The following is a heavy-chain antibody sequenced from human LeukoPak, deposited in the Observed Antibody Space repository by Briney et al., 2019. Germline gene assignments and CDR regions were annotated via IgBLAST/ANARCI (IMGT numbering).Heavy chain of an antibody. CDR1: GGSLSSHY. J-gene: IGHJ4*02. D-gene: IGHD2-2*01. V-gene: IGHV3-15*07. CDR2: IKSKTDGGTT. Sequence: ETLSLTCTVSGGSLSSHYWNWVRQPPGKGLEWIGRIKSKTDGGTTDYAAPVKGRFTISRDDSKNTLYLQMNSLKTEDTAVYYCTTDPASPVGDYWGQGTLVTVSS. CDR3: TTDPASPVGDY.